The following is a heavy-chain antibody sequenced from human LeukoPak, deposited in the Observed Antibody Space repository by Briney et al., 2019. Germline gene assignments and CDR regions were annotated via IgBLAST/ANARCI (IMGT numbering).Heavy chain of an antibody. V-gene: IGHV4-39*07. Sequence: SETLSLTCTVSGGSISSYYWGWIRQPPGKDLEWIGSIYYSGSTYYNPSLKSRVTISVDTSKNQFSLKLSSVTAADTAVYYCAKGWGPHDAFDIWGQETMVTVSS. D-gene: IGHD7-27*01. J-gene: IGHJ3*02. CDR3: AKGWGPHDAFDI. CDR1: GGSISSYY. CDR2: IYYSGST.